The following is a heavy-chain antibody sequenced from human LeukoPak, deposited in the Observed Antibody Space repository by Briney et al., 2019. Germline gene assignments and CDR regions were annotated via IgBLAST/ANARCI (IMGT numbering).Heavy chain of an antibody. CDR2: ISPYSGAT. D-gene: IGHD4-17*01. CDR1: GYTFTEYY. Sequence: ASVTVSCTASGYTFTEYYLNWMRQAPGQGLEWMGWISPYSGATHYAQIFQGRVTMTRDTSISTAYMEVSSLRSDDSAVYFCARTLTTATWDYWGQGTLVTVSS. CDR3: ARTLTTATWDY. V-gene: IGHV1-2*02. J-gene: IGHJ4*02.